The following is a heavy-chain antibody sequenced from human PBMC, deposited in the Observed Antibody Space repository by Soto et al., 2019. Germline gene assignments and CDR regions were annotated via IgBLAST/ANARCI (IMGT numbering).Heavy chain of an antibody. V-gene: IGHV1-46*01. Sequence: ASVKVSCKASGYTFTSYYMHWVRQAPGQGLEWMGIINPSGGSTSYAQKFQGRVTMTRDTSTSTVYMELSSLRSEDTAVYYCARVRVAGNEAYYYYGMDVWGQGTTVIVSS. CDR2: INPSGGST. CDR1: GYTFTSYY. D-gene: IGHD6-19*01. J-gene: IGHJ6*02. CDR3: ARVRVAGNEAYYYYGMDV.